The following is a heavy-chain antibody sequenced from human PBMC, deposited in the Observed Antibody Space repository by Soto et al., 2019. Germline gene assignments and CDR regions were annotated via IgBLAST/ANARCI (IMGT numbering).Heavy chain of an antibody. CDR3: ARGIVGVTRGWFDP. CDR1: GYTFTSYG. D-gene: IGHD1-26*01. Sequence: QGQLVQSGAEVKKPWASVKVSCKASGYTFTSYGISWVRQAPGQALAWMGWFSADNGNTNYAQKLQGRVTMTTDTSTNTAYMELRSLSADDTAVYYCARGIVGVTRGWFDPWGQGTLVTVCS. V-gene: IGHV1-18*04. J-gene: IGHJ5*02. CDR2: FSADNGNT.